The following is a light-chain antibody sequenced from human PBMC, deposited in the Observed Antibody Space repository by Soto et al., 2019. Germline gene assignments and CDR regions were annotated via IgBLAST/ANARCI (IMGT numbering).Light chain of an antibody. CDR1: HSINDW. V-gene: IGKV1-5*01. Sequence: DNPLTQSPSSLSASVGDRVTITCRARHSINDWLAWYQQKPGKAPKLLIYDASSLESGVPSRFSGSGSGTEFTLTISSLQPDDFATYYCLQYHTYRTFGQGTKVDIK. J-gene: IGKJ1*01. CDR2: DAS. CDR3: LQYHTYRT.